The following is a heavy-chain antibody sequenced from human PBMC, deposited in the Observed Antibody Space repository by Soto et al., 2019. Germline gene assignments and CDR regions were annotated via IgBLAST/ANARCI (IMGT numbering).Heavy chain of an antibody. CDR3: TTDLWGIVVVPAAVDWFDP. D-gene: IGHD2-2*01. V-gene: IGHV3-15*07. CDR1: GFTFSNAW. CDR2: IKSKTDGGTT. Sequence: GGSLRLSCAASGFTFSNAWMNWVRQAPGKGLEWVGRIKSKTDGGTTDYAAPVKGRFTISRDDSKNTLYLQMNSLKTEDTAVYYCTTDLWGIVVVPAAVDWFDPWGQGTLVTVSS. J-gene: IGHJ5*02.